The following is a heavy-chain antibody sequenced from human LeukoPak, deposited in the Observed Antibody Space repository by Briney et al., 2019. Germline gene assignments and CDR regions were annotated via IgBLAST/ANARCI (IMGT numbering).Heavy chain of an antibody. J-gene: IGHJ4*02. Sequence: SETLSLTCSVSGDSISSRSYYWGWIRQSPGKGLEWIGSAYYSGSTNYNPSLESRVTISVDTSKNQFSLRLYSVTAADAAVYYCARASRLGELSLGYWGQGTLVTVSS. CDR2: AYYSGST. CDR1: GDSISSRSYY. D-gene: IGHD3-16*02. V-gene: IGHV4-39*01. CDR3: ARASRLGELSLGY.